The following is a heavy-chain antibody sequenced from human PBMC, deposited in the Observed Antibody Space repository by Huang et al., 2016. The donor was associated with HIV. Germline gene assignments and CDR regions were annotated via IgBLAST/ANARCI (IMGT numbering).Heavy chain of an antibody. CDR2: ITFDGKNK. D-gene: IGHD1-1*01. J-gene: IGHJ4*02. V-gene: IGHV3-30*18. CDR3: AKDNDLYYFDY. Sequence: QVHLVESGGGVVQPGRSLRLSCAASGFTFSGYGMHWVRQAPGKGREGVAGITFDGKNKYYADSVRGRFTVARDNSQNTVSLQMNTLRAEDTAVYYCAKDNDLYYFDYWGQGTLVTVSS. CDR1: GFTFSGYG.